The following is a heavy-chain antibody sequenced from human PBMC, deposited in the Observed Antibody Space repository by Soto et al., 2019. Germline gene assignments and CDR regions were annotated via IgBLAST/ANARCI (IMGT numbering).Heavy chain of an antibody. CDR1: GFTVSSNY. CDR3: ARTCSGGTCSFDY. Sequence: AGGALRLSFGASGFTVSSNYKSWGRQAPGKGLEWVSVIYSGGSTYYADSVKGRFTISRDNSENTLYLQMNSLRAEDTAVYYCARTCSGGTCSFDYWGQGTLVTVSS. CDR2: IYSGGST. J-gene: IGHJ4*02. D-gene: IGHD2-15*01. V-gene: IGHV3-66*01.